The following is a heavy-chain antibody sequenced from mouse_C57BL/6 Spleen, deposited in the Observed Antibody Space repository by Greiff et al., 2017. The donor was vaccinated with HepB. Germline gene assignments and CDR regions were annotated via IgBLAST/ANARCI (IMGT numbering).Heavy chain of an antibody. CDR1: GYTFTSYW. Sequence: QVQLQQPGAELVMPGASVKLSCKASGYTFTSYWMHWVKQRPGQGLEWIGEIDPSDSYTNYNQKFKGKSTLTVDKSSSTAYMQLSSLTSEDSAVYYCARGEGGNYYFDYWGQGTTLTVSS. D-gene: IGHD2-1*01. CDR3: ARGEGGNYYFDY. CDR2: IDPSDSYT. V-gene: IGHV1-69*01. J-gene: IGHJ2*01.